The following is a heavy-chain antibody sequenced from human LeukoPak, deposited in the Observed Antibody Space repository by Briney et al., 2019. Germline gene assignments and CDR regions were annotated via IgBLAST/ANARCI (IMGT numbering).Heavy chain of an antibody. V-gene: IGHV3-30-3*01. J-gene: IGHJ4*02. D-gene: IGHD5-18*01. Sequence: PGWSLRLSCAAPGFTFSSYAMHWVRQAPGKGLEWVAVISYDGSNKYYADSVKGRFTISRDNSKNTLYLQMNSLRAEDTAVYYCAREVTLVARSDYWGQGTLVTVSS. CDR1: GFTFSSYA. CDR2: ISYDGSNK. CDR3: AREVTLVARSDY.